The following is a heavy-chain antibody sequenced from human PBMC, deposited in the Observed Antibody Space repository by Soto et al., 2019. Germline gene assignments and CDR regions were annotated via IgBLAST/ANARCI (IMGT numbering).Heavy chain of an antibody. CDR2: ISGSGGST. V-gene: IGHV3-23*01. CDR3: AKDNEYSSSWLSSHNGLGP. J-gene: IGHJ5*02. D-gene: IGHD6-13*01. CDR1: GFTFSSYA. Sequence: EVQLLESGGGLVQPGGSLRLSCAASGFTFSSYAMSWVRQAPGQGLEWVSAISGSGGSTYYADSVKGRFTISRANSKDTLERQMNSLRAEDRAVYCFAKDNEYSSSWLSSHNGLGPWGQGTVVSVSS.